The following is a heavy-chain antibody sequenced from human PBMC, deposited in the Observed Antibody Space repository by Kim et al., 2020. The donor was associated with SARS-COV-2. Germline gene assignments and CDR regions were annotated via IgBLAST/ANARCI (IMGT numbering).Heavy chain of an antibody. D-gene: IGHD3-10*01. V-gene: IGHV4-59*01. CDR3: ATHGSGSYYNFDY. Sequence: NPSLKSRVTISVETSKNQFSLKLSSVPAADTAVYYCATHGSGSYYNFDYWGQGTLVTVSS. J-gene: IGHJ4*02.